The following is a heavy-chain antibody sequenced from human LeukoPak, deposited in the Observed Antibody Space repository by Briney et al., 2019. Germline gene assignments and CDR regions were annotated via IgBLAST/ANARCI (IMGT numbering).Heavy chain of an antibody. V-gene: IGHV3-23*01. CDR3: AKDPGKFSYFDY. CDR2: ISGSGGST. J-gene: IGHJ4*02. Sequence: GGSLRLSCAASGFTFSSYAMSWVRQAPGKGLEWVSAISGSGGSTYYADSVKGRFTISRDNSKSTLYLQMNSLRAEDTAVYYCAKDPGKFSYFDYWGQGTLVTVSS. CDR1: GFTFSSYA.